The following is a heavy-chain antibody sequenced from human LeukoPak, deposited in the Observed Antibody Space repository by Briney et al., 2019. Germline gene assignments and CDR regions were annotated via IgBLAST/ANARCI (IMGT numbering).Heavy chain of an antibody. J-gene: IGHJ4*02. D-gene: IGHD6-6*01. CDR2: IRYDGSSK. CDR1: GFTFSTYH. CDR3: AKDQRAIAARPGGFDY. V-gene: IGHV3-30*02. Sequence: GGSLRLSCAASGFTFSTYHMNWVRQAPGKGLEWVTFIRYDGSSKYYTDSVKGRFTISRDNSKNTLYLQLNSLRTEDTSVYYCAKDQRAIAARPGGFDYWGQGSLVTVSS.